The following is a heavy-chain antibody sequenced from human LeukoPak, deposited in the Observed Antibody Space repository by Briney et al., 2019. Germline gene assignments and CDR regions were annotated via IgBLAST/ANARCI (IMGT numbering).Heavy chain of an antibody. Sequence: GGSLRLSCAASGFRFTGYWMTWVRQAPGKGLEWVARLHPDGSERNYVGSVEGRFTVSGDNAKSSLYLQMNSLRVEDTAVYYCARGGYSFDYLGQGTLDTVSS. CDR3: ARGGYSFDY. D-gene: IGHD5-12*01. V-gene: IGHV3-7*01. CDR1: GFRFTGYW. CDR2: LHPDGSER. J-gene: IGHJ4*02.